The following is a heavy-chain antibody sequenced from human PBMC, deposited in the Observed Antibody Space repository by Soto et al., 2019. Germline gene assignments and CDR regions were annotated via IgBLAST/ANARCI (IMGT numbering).Heavy chain of an antibody. Sequence: ASVKVSCKASGYTFTSYAMHWVRQAPGQRLEWMGWINAGNGNTKYSQKFQGRVTITRDTSARTAYMELSSLRSEDTAVYYCARGNYDVWCGNYTYYSGMDLRAQRPTVPVSS. D-gene: IGHD3-3*01. V-gene: IGHV1-3*01. CDR1: GYTFTSYA. CDR3: ARGNYDVWCGNYTYYSGMDL. CDR2: INAGNGNT. J-gene: IGHJ6*02.